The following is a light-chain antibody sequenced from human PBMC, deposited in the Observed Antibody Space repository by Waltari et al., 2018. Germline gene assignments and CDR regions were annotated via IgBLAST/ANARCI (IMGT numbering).Light chain of an antibody. J-gene: IGLJ3*02. Sequence: QSVLTQPPSASGTPGQRVTISCSGSSSNIGSNVVHWYLQIPGTTPKLLIYRNDQRPAGVPDRYSGSKSGTSASLAISGLRSEDEADYYCAVWDDSLHGRWEFGGGTKLTVL. CDR2: RND. CDR3: AVWDDSLHGRWE. V-gene: IGLV1-44*01. CDR1: SSNIGSNV.